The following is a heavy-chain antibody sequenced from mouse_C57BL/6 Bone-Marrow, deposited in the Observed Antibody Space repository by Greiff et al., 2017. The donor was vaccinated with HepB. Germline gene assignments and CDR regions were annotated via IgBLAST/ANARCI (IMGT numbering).Heavy chain of an antibody. CDR3: ARSGYYGSTWFAY. V-gene: IGHV1-18*01. Sequence: EVQLQQSGPELVKPGASVKIPCKASGYTFTDYNMDWVKQSHGKSLEWIGDINPNNGGTIYNQKFKGKATLTVDNSSSTAYMVLRSLTSEDTAVYYCARSGYYGSTWFAYWGQGTLVTVSA. D-gene: IGHD1-1*01. J-gene: IGHJ3*01. CDR2: INPNNGGT. CDR1: GYTFTDYN.